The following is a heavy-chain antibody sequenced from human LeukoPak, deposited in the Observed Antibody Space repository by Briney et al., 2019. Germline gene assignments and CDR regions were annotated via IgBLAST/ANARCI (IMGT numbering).Heavy chain of an antibody. CDR2: IKPDGSEK. CDR1: GFSFRSYW. V-gene: IGHV3-7*03. D-gene: IGHD5-24*01. Sequence: GGSLRLSCVASGFSFRSYWMTWVRQAPGKGLEWVAIIKPDGSEKYYVDSVKGRFTISRDNAENSLFLQMNGLRPEDTAVFYCARGQYTDGLSYWGQGTLVTVSS. CDR3: ARGQYTDGLSY. J-gene: IGHJ4*02.